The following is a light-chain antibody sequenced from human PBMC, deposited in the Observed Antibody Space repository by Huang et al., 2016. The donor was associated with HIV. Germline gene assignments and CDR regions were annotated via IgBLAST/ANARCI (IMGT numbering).Light chain of an antibody. CDR3: QQSFSVPRT. CDR2: TAS. Sequence: DIQLTQSSPSLSASVGDRVTFTCRANQNITTSLNWYHQKPGKAPKLRISTASTLESGVPSRFSGSGSGSRFTLNIGKLQPEDFATYYCQQSFSVPRTFG. J-gene: IGKJ1*01. CDR1: QNITTS. V-gene: IGKV1-39*01.